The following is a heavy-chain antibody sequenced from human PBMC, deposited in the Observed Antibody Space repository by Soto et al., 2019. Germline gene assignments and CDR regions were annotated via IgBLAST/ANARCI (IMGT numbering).Heavy chain of an antibody. CDR2: INPNSGGT. J-gene: IGHJ4*02. V-gene: IGHV1-2*04. CDR1: GYTFTGYY. D-gene: IGHD4-4*01. CDR3: ARAPSNYVGVSDY. Sequence: GASVKVSCKASGYTFTGYYMHWVRQAPGQGLEWMGWINPNSGGTNYAQKFQGWVTMTRDTSISTAYMELSRLRSDDTAVYYCARAPSNYVGVSDYWGQGTLVTVSS.